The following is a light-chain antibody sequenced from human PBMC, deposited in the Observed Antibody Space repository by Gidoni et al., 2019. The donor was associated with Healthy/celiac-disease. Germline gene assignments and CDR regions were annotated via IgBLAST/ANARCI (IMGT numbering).Light chain of an antibody. Sequence: DIQMTQSQSSLSASVGDRVTITCRASQGISSYLNWYQQKPGKAPKLLIYAASSLQSGVPSRFSGSGSGTDFTLTISSLQPEDFATYYCQQSYSTPRTFGQGTKVEIK. J-gene: IGKJ1*01. CDR1: QGISSY. CDR2: AAS. CDR3: QQSYSTPRT. V-gene: IGKV1-39*01.